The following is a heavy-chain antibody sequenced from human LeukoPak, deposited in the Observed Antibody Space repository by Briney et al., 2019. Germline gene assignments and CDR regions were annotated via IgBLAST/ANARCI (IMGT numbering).Heavy chain of an antibody. D-gene: IGHD1-26*01. V-gene: IGHV4-59*01. CDR1: GGSISSYY. J-gene: IGHJ4*02. CDR2: IYYSGST. Sequence: SETLSLTCTVSGGSISSYYWSWIRQPPGKGLASIGYIYYSGSTNYNPSLKSRVTISVDTSKNQFSLKLSSVTAADTAVYYCARGPAGGPYFDYWGQGTLVTVSS. CDR3: ARGPAGGPYFDY.